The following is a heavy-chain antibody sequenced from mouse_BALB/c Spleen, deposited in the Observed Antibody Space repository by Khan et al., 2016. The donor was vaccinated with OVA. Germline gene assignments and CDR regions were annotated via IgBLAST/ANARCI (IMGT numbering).Heavy chain of an antibody. CDR1: GYSITSAYA. V-gene: IGHV3-2*02. CDR3: ARGLRYFDY. Sequence: EVQLQESGPGLVKPSQSLSLTCTVTGYSITSAYAWNWIRQFPGDKLEWMGYITYSGSTNYNPSLKSRISITRDTSKNQFFLQLNSVTTEDTATCSCARGLRYFDYWGQGTTLTVSS. J-gene: IGHJ2*01. CDR2: ITYSGST. D-gene: IGHD3-1*01.